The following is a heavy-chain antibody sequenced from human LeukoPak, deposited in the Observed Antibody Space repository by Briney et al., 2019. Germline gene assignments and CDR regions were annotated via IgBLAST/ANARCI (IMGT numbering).Heavy chain of an antibody. D-gene: IGHD6-13*01. V-gene: IGHV3-23*01. CDR3: AKDIGQQSVGYYYYGMDV. CDR1: GFTFSSYA. J-gene: IGHJ6*02. CDR2: VTGTGVDT. Sequence: GGSLRLSCAASGFTFSSYAINWVRQAPGKGLEWVSSVTGTGVDTYYAGSVKGRFTISRDNSKDSLYLQMNSLRAEDTALYYCAKDIGQQSVGYYYYGMDVWGQGTTVTVSS.